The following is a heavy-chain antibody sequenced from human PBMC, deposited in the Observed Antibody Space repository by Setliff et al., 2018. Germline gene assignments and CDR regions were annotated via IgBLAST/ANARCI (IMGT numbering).Heavy chain of an antibody. CDR3: ARGSRFGTIVYKGDYYMDV. CDR2: INTYTGNP. Sequence: VASVKVSCKASGYAFTNYAMTWMRQAPGQGLEYMGWINTYTGNPIYAQGFTGRFVFSLDTSVSTAYLQISSLKSEDTAVYYCARGSRFGTIVYKGDYYMDVWGKGTTVTVSS. CDR1: GYAFTNYA. J-gene: IGHJ6*03. D-gene: IGHD3-10*01. V-gene: IGHV7-4-1*02.